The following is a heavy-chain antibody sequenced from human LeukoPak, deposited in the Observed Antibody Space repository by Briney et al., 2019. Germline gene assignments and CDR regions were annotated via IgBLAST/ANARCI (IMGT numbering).Heavy chain of an antibody. V-gene: IGHV3-33*01. Sequence: GGSLRLSCAASGFTFSSYGMHWVRQAPGKGLEWVAVVWYDGSNKYYADSVKGRFTISRDNSKNTLYLQMNSLRAEDTAVYYCARGLIGSGYYYYFDYWGQGTLVTVSS. D-gene: IGHD3-22*01. J-gene: IGHJ4*02. CDR2: VWYDGSNK. CDR1: GFTFSSYG. CDR3: ARGLIGSGYYYYFDY.